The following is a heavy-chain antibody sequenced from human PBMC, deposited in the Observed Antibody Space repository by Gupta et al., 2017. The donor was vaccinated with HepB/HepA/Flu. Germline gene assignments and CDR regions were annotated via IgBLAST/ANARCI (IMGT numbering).Heavy chain of an antibody. CDR3: ASGPLINNDDILTGYYVLSYARGKWFDP. Sequence: QVQLQQWGAGLLKPSATLSLTCAVYGGSFSGYYWSWIRQPPGKGLEWIGEINHSGSTNYNPSLKSRVTISVDTAKNQFALKLRSVKAADTAVYYGASGPLINNDDILTGYYVLSYARGKWFDPGGQGTLVTVSS. CDR2: INHSGST. CDR1: GGSFSGYY. J-gene: IGHJ5*02. D-gene: IGHD3-9*01. V-gene: IGHV4-34*01.